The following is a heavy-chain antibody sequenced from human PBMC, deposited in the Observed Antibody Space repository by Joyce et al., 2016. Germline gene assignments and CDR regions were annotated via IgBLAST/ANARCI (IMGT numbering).Heavy chain of an antibody. J-gene: IGHJ4*02. CDR2: IHTSKST. CDR1: GGSISNYY. Sequence: QVQLQESGPGLVKPSETLSLNCTVSGGSISNYYWSWIRQPTGKGLEWIRRIHTSKSTNYNPSLKSRVTMSVDTSKNQFSLKVSSVTAADTAIYYCARGQAPGVTLFDTWGQGTLVTVSS. CDR3: ARGQAPGVTLFDT. V-gene: IGHV4-4*07. D-gene: IGHD2-21*02.